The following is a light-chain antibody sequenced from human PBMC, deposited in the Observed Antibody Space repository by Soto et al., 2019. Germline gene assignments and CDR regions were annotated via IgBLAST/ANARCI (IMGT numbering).Light chain of an antibody. CDR1: QSIGSN. CDR2: GAS. J-gene: IGKJ1*01. CDR3: QQYNNWPPWT. V-gene: IGKV3-15*01. Sequence: VMTQSPATLSVSPGERAALSCRASQSIGSNLAWYQHKPGQPPGLLIYGASSRAPGIPARFSGSGSGTEFTLTISSLQSEDFAVYYCQQYNNWPPWTFGQGTKVEI.